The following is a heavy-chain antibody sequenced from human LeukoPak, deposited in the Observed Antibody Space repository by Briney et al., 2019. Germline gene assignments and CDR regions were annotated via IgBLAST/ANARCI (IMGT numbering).Heavy chain of an antibody. J-gene: IGHJ4*02. D-gene: IGHD2-15*01. CDR2: MNSDGSST. V-gene: IGHV3-74*01. Sequence: GGSLRLSCAASGFTFSSYWMHWIRQAPGKGLVWVSRMNSDGSSTSYADSVKGRFTISRDNAKNTLYLQMNSLRAEDTAVYYCARSPVKYCSGGSCLPFFDYWGQGTLVTVSS. CDR1: GFTFSSYW. CDR3: ARSPVKYCSGGSCLPFFDY.